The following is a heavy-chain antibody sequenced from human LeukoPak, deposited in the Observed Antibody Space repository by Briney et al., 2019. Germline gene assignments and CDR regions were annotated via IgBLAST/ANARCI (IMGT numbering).Heavy chain of an antibody. CDR3: AGGGATSFGY. CDR2: ISFSNSTL. CDR1: GFNVSYYS. V-gene: IGHV3-48*04. J-gene: IGHJ4*02. D-gene: IGHD5-12*01. Sequence: GGSLRLSCAASGFNVSYYSMNWVRQAPGKGLEWVSYISFSNSTLYYADSVRGRLTISRDNAKNSLSLQMNSLRAEDTAVYYCAGGGATSFGYWGQGILVTVSS.